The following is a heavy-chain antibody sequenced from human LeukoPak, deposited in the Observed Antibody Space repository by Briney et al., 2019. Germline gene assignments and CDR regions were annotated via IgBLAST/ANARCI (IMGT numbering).Heavy chain of an antibody. V-gene: IGHV4-61*01. CDR3: ASPSGGRYRDDALDI. D-gene: IGHD3-10*01. CDR1: GGSVSSGSYY. CDR2: ISYTGTT. Sequence: SETLSLTCTVSGGSVSSGSYYWSWIRPPPGKRLEWIGYISYTGTTNYNPSLRSRVTISVDMSKNQISLKLNSVTAADTAVYHCASPSGGRYRDDALDIWGQGTMVTVSS. J-gene: IGHJ3*02.